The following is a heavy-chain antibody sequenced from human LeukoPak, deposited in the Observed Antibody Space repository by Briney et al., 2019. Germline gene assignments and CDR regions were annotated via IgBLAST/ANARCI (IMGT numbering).Heavy chain of an antibody. CDR2: IYTSGST. D-gene: IGHD3-22*01. CDR1: GGSISSYY. CDR3: AKNYYDTYDAFDI. V-gene: IGHV4-4*07. Sequence: LSLTCTVSGGSISSYYWSWIRQPAGKGLEWIGRIYTSGSTNYNPSLKSRVTMSVDTSENQFSLKLSSVTAADTAVYYCAKNYYDTYDAFDIWGQGTMVTVSS. J-gene: IGHJ3*02.